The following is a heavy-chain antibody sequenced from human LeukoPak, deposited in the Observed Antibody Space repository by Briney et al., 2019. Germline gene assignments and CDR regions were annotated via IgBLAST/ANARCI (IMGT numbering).Heavy chain of an antibody. J-gene: IGHJ4*02. Sequence: SETLSLTCTVSGGSSSSSSYYWGWIRQPPGKGLEWIGSIYYSGSTYYNPSLKSRVTISVDTSKNQFSLKLSSVTAADTAVYYCASRRIVGATIDYWGQGTLVTVSS. V-gene: IGHV4-39*01. CDR3: ASRRIVGATIDY. CDR2: IYYSGST. CDR1: GGSSSSSSYY. D-gene: IGHD1-26*01.